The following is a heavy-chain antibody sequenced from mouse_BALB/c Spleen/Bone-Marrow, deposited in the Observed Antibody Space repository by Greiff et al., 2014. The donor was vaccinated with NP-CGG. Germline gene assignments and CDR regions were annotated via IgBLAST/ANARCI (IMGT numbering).Heavy chain of an antibody. CDR1: GFNIKDTY. CDR2: IDPANGNT. CDR3: APYYYGSSSFAY. Sequence: LVESGAELVKPGASVKLSCTASGFNIKDTYMHWVKQRPEQGLEWIGRIDPANGNTKYNPKFQGKATITADTSSNTAYLQLSSLTSEDTAVYYCAPYYYGSSSFAYWGQGTLVTVSA. V-gene: IGHV14-3*02. J-gene: IGHJ3*01. D-gene: IGHD1-1*01.